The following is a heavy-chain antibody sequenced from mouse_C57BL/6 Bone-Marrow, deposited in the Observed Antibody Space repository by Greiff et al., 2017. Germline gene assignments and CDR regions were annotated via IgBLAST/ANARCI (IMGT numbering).Heavy chain of an antibody. Sequence: VQLQQSGPELVKPGASVKISCKASGYSFTDYNMNWVKQSNGKSLEWIGVINPNYGTTSYNQKFKGKATLTVDQTSSTAYMQLSSLKSEDSAVYYCARWRGLGNYYFDYWGQGTTLTVSS. CDR2: INPNYGTT. V-gene: IGHV1-39*01. CDR1: GYSFTDYN. J-gene: IGHJ2*01. CDR3: ARWRGLGNYYFDY. D-gene: IGHD3-3*01.